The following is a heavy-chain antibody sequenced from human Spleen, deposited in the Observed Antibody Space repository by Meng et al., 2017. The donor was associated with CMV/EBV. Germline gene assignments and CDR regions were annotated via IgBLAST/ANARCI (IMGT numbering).Heavy chain of an antibody. CDR3: ARVGITIFGVVHSYYYGMDV. Sequence: ASVKVSCKASGYTFTSYGISWVRQAPGQGLEWMGWISAYNGNTIYAQKFQDRVTMTTDTSTSTAYMEVRSLRSDDTAVYYCARVGITIFGVVHSYYYGMDVWGQGTTVTVSS. CDR1: GYTFTSYG. D-gene: IGHD3-3*01. CDR2: ISAYNGNT. J-gene: IGHJ6*02. V-gene: IGHV1-18*01.